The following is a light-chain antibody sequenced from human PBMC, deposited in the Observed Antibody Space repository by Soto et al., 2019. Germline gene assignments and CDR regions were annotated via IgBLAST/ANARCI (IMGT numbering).Light chain of an antibody. Sequence: QPVLTQPPSVSGAPGQRVTISCTGRSSNIGAGYDVHWYQQRPGTAPKLHIFGNINRPSGVPDRFSGSKSGTSASRAITGLPAEYEGDYCCQSYASTLSARYVFGTGTKLTVL. V-gene: IGLV1-40*01. CDR2: GNI. CDR1: SSNIGAGYD. J-gene: IGLJ1*01. CDR3: QSYASTLSARYV.